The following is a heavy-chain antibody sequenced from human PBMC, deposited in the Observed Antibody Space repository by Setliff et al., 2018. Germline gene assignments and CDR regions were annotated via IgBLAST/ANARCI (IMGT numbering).Heavy chain of an antibody. CDR3: ARDRAYYDILTGYYTHDAFDI. D-gene: IGHD3-9*01. CDR2: IIPIFGTA. V-gene: IGHV1-69*05. CDR1: GYTFTNYN. J-gene: IGHJ3*02. Sequence: SVKVSCKASGYTFTNYNMHWVRQAPGQGLEWMGGIIPIFGTAIYAQKFQGRVTITTDESTSTAYMELSILRSEDTAVYYCARDRAYYDILTGYYTHDAFDIWGQGTMVTVSS.